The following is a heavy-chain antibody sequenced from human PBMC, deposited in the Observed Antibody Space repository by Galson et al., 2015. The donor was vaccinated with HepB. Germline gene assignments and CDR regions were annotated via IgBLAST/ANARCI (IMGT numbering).Heavy chain of an antibody. J-gene: IGHJ4*02. CDR3: ARTTTVTTPLDY. Sequence: SPRLSCAASGFTFSSYGMHWVRQAPGKGLEWVAVIWYDGSNKYYADSVKGRFTISRDNFKNTLYLQMNSLRAEDTAVYYCARTTTVTTPLDYWGQGTLVTVSS. V-gene: IGHV3-33*01. CDR2: IWYDGSNK. D-gene: IGHD4-17*01. CDR1: GFTFSSYG.